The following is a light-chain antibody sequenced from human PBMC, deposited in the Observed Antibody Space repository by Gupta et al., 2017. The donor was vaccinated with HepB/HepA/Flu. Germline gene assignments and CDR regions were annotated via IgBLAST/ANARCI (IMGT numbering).Light chain of an antibody. CDR3: QQYDGSSYT. CDR1: QSGSSTY. J-gene: IGKJ2*01. CDR2: GAS. Sequence: EVVVTQSPGPLSLSPGERATLSCSASQSGSSTYLAWYQQKPGLAPSLLIYGASSRATGIPDRFSGSGSGTDFTLTISRLEPEDFAVYYCQQYDGSSYTFGDGTKLQIK. V-gene: IGKV3-20*01.